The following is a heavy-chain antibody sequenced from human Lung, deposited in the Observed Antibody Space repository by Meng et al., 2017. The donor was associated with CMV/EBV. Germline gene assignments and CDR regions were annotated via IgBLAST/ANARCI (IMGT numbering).Heavy chain of an antibody. V-gene: IGHV3-66*02. D-gene: IGHD2-8*02. J-gene: IGHJ6*02. CDR3: ARDMYWNQAYHGMDV. Sequence: GGSXRLXSAASGPTVNSKYLTWVRQAPGKGLEWVSVINSGGSTDYIDSVKGRFTISRDNSKNTLYLQMNSLRPEDTAVYYCARDMYWNQAYHGMDVWGQGXTVTVSS. CDR2: INSGGST. CDR1: GPTVNSKY.